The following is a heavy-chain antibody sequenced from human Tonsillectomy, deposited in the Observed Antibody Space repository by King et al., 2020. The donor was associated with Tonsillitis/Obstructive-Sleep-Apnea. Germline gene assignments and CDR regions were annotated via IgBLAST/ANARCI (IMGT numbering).Heavy chain of an antibody. D-gene: IGHD2-2*01. Sequence: QLVQSGGGLVKPGGSLTLSCAASGFTFSDRYMSWIRQAPGKGLEWVSYISGRGTYTNYADSVKGRFTIFRDNAKKSLYLQMNSLRAEDTAVYYCARDGTRSEFVEAPAAKNYYSSMDVWGKGPTVTVS. CDR3: ARDGTRSEFVEAPAAKNYYSSMDV. J-gene: IGHJ6*03. V-gene: IGHV3-11*05. CDR1: GFTFSDRY. CDR2: ISGRGTYT.